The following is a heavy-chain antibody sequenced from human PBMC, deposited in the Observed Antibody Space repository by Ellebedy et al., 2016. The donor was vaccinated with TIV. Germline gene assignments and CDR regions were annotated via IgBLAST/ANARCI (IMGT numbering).Heavy chain of an antibody. J-gene: IGHJ4*02. V-gene: IGHV1-18*01. CDR3: ARGPYYYGSGTYRQVYYLDY. CDR2: ISAYNGNT. CDR1: GYTFTSYG. D-gene: IGHD3-10*01. Sequence: ASVKVSCKASGYTFTSYGISWVRQAPGQGLEWMGWISAYNGNTNYAQKLQGRVTMTTDTSTSTAYMELRSLRSDDTAVYYCARGPYYYGSGTYRQVYYLDYWGQGTLVTVSS.